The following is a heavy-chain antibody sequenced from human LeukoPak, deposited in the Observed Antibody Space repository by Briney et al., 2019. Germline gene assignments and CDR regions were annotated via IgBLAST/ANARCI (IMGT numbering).Heavy chain of an antibody. CDR3: AKSIAPKDYYYYMDV. D-gene: IGHD6-6*01. Sequence: GGSLRLSCAASGFTFSSYGMHWVRQAPGKGLEWVAVIWYGGSNKYYADSVKGRFTISRDNSKNTLYLQMNSLRAEDTAVYYCAKSIAPKDYYYYMDVWGKGTTVTASS. J-gene: IGHJ6*03. V-gene: IGHV3-33*08. CDR2: IWYGGSNK. CDR1: GFTFSSYG.